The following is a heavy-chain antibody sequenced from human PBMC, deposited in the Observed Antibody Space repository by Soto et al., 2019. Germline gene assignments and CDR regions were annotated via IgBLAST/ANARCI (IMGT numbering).Heavy chain of an antibody. CDR3: ARYPSSICGAGDY. CDR2: IWYDGSNK. CDR1: GFTFSSYG. Sequence: QVQLVESGGGVVQPGRSLRLSCAASGFTFSSYGMHWVRQAPGKGLEWVAVIWYDGSNKYYADSVKGRFTISRDNSKNTLYLQINSLRAEDTAGYYWARYPSSICGAGDYWGQGPLVTVSS. J-gene: IGHJ4*02. D-gene: IGHD3-3*01. V-gene: IGHV3-33*01.